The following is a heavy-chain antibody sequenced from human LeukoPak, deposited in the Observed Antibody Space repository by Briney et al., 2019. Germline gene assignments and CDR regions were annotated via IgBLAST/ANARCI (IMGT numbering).Heavy chain of an antibody. CDR1: GFTFSSYA. Sequence: GGSLRLXCAASGFTFSSYAMHWVRQAPGKALEYVSAISSNGGSTYYANSVKGRFTISRDNSKNTLYLQMGSLRAEDMAVYYCARGGGSGWLYYFDYWGQGTLVTVSS. CDR3: ARGGGSGWLYYFDY. V-gene: IGHV3-64*01. J-gene: IGHJ4*02. D-gene: IGHD6-19*01. CDR2: ISSNGGST.